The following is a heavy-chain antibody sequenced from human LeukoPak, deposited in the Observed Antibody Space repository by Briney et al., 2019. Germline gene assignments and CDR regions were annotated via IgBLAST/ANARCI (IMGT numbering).Heavy chain of an antibody. V-gene: IGHV3-23*01. CDR2: ISGSGGST. CDR3: AKYLLSFRYYYDSSGSGDAFAM. D-gene: IGHD3-22*01. J-gene: IGHJ3*02. Sequence: GGSLRLSCAASGFTFSSYAMSWVRQAPGKGLEWVSAISGSGGSTYYADSVKGRFTISRDNSKNTLYLQMNSLRAEDTAVYYCAKYLLSFRYYYDSSGSGDAFAMWGEGRVVSVSS. CDR1: GFTFSSYA.